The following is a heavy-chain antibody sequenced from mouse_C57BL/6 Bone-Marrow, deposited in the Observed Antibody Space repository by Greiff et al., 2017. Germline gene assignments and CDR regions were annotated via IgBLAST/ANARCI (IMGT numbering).Heavy chain of an antibody. D-gene: IGHD1-1*01. V-gene: IGHV1-9*01. CDR2: ILPGSGST. J-gene: IGHJ3*01. CDR3: ATGVITTVAEFAC. Sequence: VKLQESGAELMKPGASVKLSCKATGYTFTGYWIAWVKQRPGHGLEWIGEILPGSGSTNYNEKFKGKATFTADTSSNTAYMQLSSLTTEDSAIYYWATGVITTVAEFACGGQGPRVTVSA. CDR1: GYTFTGYW.